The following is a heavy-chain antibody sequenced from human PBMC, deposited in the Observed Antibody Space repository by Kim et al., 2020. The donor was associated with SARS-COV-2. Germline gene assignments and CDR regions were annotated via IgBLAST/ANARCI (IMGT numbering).Heavy chain of an antibody. J-gene: IGHJ6*02. CDR1: GFTLSTYA. Sequence: GGSLRLSCAASGFTLSTYAMHWVRQTPGKGLQWVAAISYDGSNNHYADSVKGRFTISRDNSKNTLYLQMNSLRPEDTAVYHCARDPWSRLRGLIYSYYGMDVWGQGTTVTVSS. CDR2: ISYDGSNN. CDR3: ARDPWSRLRGLIYSYYGMDV. V-gene: IGHV3-30-3*01. D-gene: IGHD3-10*01.